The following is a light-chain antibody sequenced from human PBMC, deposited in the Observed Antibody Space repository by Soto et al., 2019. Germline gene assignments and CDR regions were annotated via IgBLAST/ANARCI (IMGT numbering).Light chain of an antibody. J-gene: IGLJ1*01. CDR2: GNS. CDR3: QSSDSSLSGYV. CDR1: SSNIGAGYD. Sequence: QSVLTQPPSVSGAPGQRVTISCTGSSSNIGAGYDVHWYQQLPGTAPKLLIYGNSNRPSGVPDRFSGSKSGTSASLAITGLQAEDEADYYCQSSDSSLSGYVFLTGTKVTVL. V-gene: IGLV1-40*01.